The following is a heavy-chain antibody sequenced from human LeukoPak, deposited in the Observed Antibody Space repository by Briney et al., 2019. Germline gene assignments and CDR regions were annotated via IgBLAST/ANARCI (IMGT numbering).Heavy chain of an antibody. CDR1: GFTFSDNY. J-gene: IGHJ4*02. V-gene: IGHV3-53*01. CDR2: IYSGGRT. Sequence: VGSLRLSCAASGFTFSDNYMSWVRQAPGKGLEWVSVIYSGGRTLYGVSVKGRFTISRDNSKNTLYLQMNSLRAEDTAVYYCVREGSGCFDQWGQGTLVAVRS. D-gene: IGHD3-10*01. CDR3: VREGSGCFDQ.